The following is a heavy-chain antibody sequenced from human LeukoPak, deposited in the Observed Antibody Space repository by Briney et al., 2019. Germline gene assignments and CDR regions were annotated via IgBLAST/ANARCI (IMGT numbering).Heavy chain of an antibody. V-gene: IGHV1-2*02. J-gene: IGHJ4*02. CDR1: GYNFIVYY. CDR2: IDPRTGDT. Sequence: ASVKASCKASGYNFIVYYIHWLRHAPGHGLEWMGWIDPRTGDTHYAQQFRDRFSLTRDTSSSTAYMDLSRLTSDDTAIYFCAKDWEMRYWQGGFDSWGQGTLLTVSS. CDR3: AKDWEMRYWQGGFDS. D-gene: IGHD2-15*01.